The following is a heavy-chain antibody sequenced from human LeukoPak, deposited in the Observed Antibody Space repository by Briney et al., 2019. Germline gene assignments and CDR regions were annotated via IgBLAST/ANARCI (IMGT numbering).Heavy chain of an antibody. CDR1: GFSFSDYW. CDR3: ARDRYYDSSGYYNLDY. D-gene: IGHD3-22*01. Sequence: GGSLRLSCAASGFSFSDYWMSWVRQAPGKGLEWVASIKQDGSDKLYVDSVKGRFTISRDNAKNSLFLQMNSLRAEDTAVYYCARDRYYDSSGYYNLDYWGQGTLVTVSS. J-gene: IGHJ4*02. V-gene: IGHV3-7*01. CDR2: IKQDGSDK.